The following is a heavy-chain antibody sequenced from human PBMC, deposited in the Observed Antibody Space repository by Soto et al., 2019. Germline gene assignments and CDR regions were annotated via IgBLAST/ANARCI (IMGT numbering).Heavy chain of an antibody. CDR1: GFTFNTYW. D-gene: IGHD5-12*01. J-gene: IGHJ5*02. CDR3: TTVATNSYNWLDP. CDR2: INSDGTRT. Sequence: GGSLRLSCAASGFTFNTYWMHWVRQAPGTGLVWVSRINSDGTRTTYADSVKGRFTISRDNAKNTVYLQMNSLRAEDTVVYYCTTVATNSYNWLDPWGQGTLVTV. V-gene: IGHV3-74*01.